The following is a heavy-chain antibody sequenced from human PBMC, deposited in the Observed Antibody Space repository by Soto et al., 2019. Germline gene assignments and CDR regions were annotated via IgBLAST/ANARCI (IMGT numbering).Heavy chain of an antibody. Sequence: HPGGSLRLSCVASGFTFSSYWMHWVRQAPRKGLEWVSYISSSSSTIYYADSVKGRFTISRDNAKNSLYLQMNSLRAEDTAVYYCARDQGIYYYDRSHFDYWGQGTLVTVSS. J-gene: IGHJ4*02. CDR1: GFTFSSYW. D-gene: IGHD3-22*01. CDR2: ISSSSSTI. CDR3: ARDQGIYYYDRSHFDY. V-gene: IGHV3-48*01.